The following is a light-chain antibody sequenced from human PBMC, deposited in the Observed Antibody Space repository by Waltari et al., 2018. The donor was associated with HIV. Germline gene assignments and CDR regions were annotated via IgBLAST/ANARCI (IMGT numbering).Light chain of an antibody. V-gene: IGLV2-23*01. CDR2: EGS. CDR3: CSYAGSSTFWV. J-gene: IGLJ3*02. CDR1: SSDVGIYNL. Sequence: QSALTQPASVSGSPGQSITISCTGTSSDVGIYNLFSWYQQYPGKAPKLMIYEGSKRPSGVSNRFSGSKTGNTASLTITGLQAEDEADYYCCSYAGSSTFWVFGGGTKLTVL.